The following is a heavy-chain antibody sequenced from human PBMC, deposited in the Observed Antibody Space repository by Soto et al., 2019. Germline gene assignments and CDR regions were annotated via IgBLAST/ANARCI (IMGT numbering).Heavy chain of an antibody. Sequence: GGSLRLSCAASGFTVSSKYMTWVRQAPGKGLEWVSLIQSGGTTYYADSVKGRFTISRDTSENTLHLQMDSLRVEDTAVYYCARDDVLCDGGRCYGIPLDVWGKRISGTVFS. D-gene: IGHD2-15*01. V-gene: IGHV3-66*01. CDR3: ARDDVLCDGGRCYGIPLDV. CDR2: IQSGGTT. J-gene: IGHJ6*04. CDR1: GFTVSSKY.